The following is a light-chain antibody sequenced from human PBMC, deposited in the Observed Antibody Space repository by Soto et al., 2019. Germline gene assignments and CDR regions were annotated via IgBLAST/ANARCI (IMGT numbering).Light chain of an antibody. CDR2: GAS. Sequence: EIVLTQSPGTLSLSPGERATLSCRASQSVSSSYLAWYQQKPGQAPRLLIYGASSRATGIPDRFSGSGSGTDFPLTISRLEPEDFAVYYCQQYGSSPLMYTFGHGTKLEIK. V-gene: IGKV3-20*01. J-gene: IGKJ2*01. CDR1: QSVSSSY. CDR3: QQYGSSPLMYT.